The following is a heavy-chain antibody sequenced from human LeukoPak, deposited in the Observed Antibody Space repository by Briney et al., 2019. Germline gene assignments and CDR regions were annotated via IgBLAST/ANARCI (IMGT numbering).Heavy chain of an antibody. V-gene: IGHV3-13*01. Sequence: GGSLRLSWAAAGFNFNNYDMHWVRQVPGKGLEWVSALGSAGDTYYPDSVRGRFTISKETAKNPLYLQMTSLRDEDTAVYYCVRGRRSYGFDHWGQGTLVTVSS. CDR3: VRGRRSYGFDH. D-gene: IGHD3-16*01. CDR1: GFNFNNYD. J-gene: IGHJ4*02. CDR2: LGSAGDT.